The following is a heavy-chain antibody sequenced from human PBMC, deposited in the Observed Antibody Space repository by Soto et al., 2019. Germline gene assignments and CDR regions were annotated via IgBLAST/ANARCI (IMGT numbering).Heavy chain of an antibody. CDR3: ARHSPWGPDSYFDY. J-gene: IGHJ4*02. V-gene: IGHV4-31*03. CDR1: GGSISSGGYY. D-gene: IGHD7-27*01. Sequence: QVQLQESGPGLVKPSQTLSLTCTVSGGSISSGGYYWSWIRQHPGKGLEWIGYIYYSGSTYSNPSLKSRLTLSVDTSKNQFSLKLSSVTAADTAVYYCARHSPWGPDSYFDYWGQGTLVTVSS. CDR2: IYYSGST.